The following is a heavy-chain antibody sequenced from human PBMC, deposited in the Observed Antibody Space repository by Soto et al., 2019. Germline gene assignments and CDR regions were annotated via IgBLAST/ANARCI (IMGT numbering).Heavy chain of an antibody. J-gene: IGHJ4*02. CDR1: GYSFTSYW. CDR3: ARHSELTYSSGWYLG. V-gene: IGHV5-10-1*01. D-gene: IGHD6-19*01. CDR2: IDPSDSYT. Sequence: RGESLKISCKGSGYSFTSYWISWVRQMPGKGLEWMGRIDPSDSYTNYSPSFQGHVTISADKSISTAYLQWSSLKASDTAMYYCARHSELTYSSGWYLGWGQGTLVSVSS.